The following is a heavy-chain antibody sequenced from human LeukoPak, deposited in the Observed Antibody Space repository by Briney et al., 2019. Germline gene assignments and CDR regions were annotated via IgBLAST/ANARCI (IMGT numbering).Heavy chain of an antibody. J-gene: IGHJ4*02. Sequence: ASVKVSCKASGGSFSSYAISWVRQAPGQGLEWMGRIIPILGIANYAQKFQGRVTITADKSTSTAYMELSSLRSEDTAVYYCATVPYYDYVWATSWDWGQGTPVTVSS. CDR3: ATVPYYDYVWATSWD. D-gene: IGHD3-16*01. CDR2: IIPILGIA. CDR1: GGSFSSYA. V-gene: IGHV1-69*04.